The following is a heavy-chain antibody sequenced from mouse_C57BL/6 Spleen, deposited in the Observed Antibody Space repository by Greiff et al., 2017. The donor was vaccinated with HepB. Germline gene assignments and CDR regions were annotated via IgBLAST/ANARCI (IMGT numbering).Heavy chain of an antibody. CDR1: GYTFTSYW. V-gene: IGHV1-53*01. Sequence: QVQLKQSGTELVKPGASVKLSCKASGYTFTSYWIHWVKQRPGQGLEWIGNINPRNGGTDYSEKFKSKATLTVDKSSSTAYMQLSSLSSEESAAYYCARGWLPYAMDYWGQGTSVTVSA. CDR2: INPRNGGT. CDR3: ARGWLPYAMDY. D-gene: IGHD2-3*01. J-gene: IGHJ4*01.